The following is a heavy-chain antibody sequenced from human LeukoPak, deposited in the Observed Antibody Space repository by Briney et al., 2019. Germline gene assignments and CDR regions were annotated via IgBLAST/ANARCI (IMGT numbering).Heavy chain of an antibody. Sequence: VASVKVSCKASGYTFTNYAMNWVRQAPGQGLEWMGWIHPSTGNPTYAQGFIGRFVFSLDTSVSTTYLQIRGLKAEDTAVYYCARAFQSLGGLSLPDFWGQGTLVTVSS. CDR1: GYTFTNYA. V-gene: IGHV7-4-1*02. D-gene: IGHD3-16*02. J-gene: IGHJ4*02. CDR3: ARAFQSLGGLSLPDF. CDR2: IHPSTGNP.